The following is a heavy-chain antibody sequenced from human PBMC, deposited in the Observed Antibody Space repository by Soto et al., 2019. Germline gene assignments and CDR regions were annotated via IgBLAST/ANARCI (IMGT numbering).Heavy chain of an antibody. Sequence: QVQLQESGPGLVKPSETLSLTCTVSGGSINGYYWTWLRQSPTNGLEWIGYFHFSGSTKYNPSLESRLTISADTSKNQISLTLSSVTAADTDVYYCARASGYSYGYDDFFDNWGQGTLANVSS. D-gene: IGHD5-18*01. CDR2: FHFSGST. V-gene: IGHV4-59*01. CDR1: GGSINGYY. J-gene: IGHJ4*01. CDR3: ARASGYSYGYDDFFDN.